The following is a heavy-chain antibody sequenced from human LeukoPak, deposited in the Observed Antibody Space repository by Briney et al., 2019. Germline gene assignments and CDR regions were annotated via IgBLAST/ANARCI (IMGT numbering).Heavy chain of an antibody. J-gene: IGHJ4*01. CDR1: GYSISSGYD. D-gene: IGHD3-22*01. CDR3: ARGSYTISSGYYRPFDY. V-gene: IGHV4-38-2*02. Sequence: SETLSLTCTVSGYSISSGYDWGWIRQAPGKRLEWLGSISQSGSTYDNPSLKSRVTLSVDTSKNQVSLKLSSVTAADTAVYFCARGSYTISSGYYRPFDYWGHGTLVTVSS. CDR2: ISQSGST.